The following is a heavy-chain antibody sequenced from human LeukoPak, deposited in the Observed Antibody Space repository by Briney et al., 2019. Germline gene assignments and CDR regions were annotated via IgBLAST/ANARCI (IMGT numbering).Heavy chain of an antibody. J-gene: IGHJ4*02. D-gene: IGHD3-3*01. CDR1: GYTFTSYG. V-gene: IGHV1-18*01. Sequence: ASVKVSCKASGYTFTSYGISWVRQAPGQGLEWMGWISANNGDTDYPPKLQDRVTMTIDTYTSTAYMELRSLRSDDTAMYYCARELPEWHIDYWGQGTLVTVSS. CDR3: ARELPEWHIDY. CDR2: ISANNGDT.